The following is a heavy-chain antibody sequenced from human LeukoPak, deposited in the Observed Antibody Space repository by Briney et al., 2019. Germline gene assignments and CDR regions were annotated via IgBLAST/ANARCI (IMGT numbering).Heavy chain of an antibody. D-gene: IGHD4-17*01. V-gene: IGHV1-2*02. J-gene: IGHJ4*02. CDR3: ARGPYDYGDYFPDY. Sequence: ASVKVSCKASGYTFTGYYMHWVRQCPGQGLAWMGWINPNSGGTNYAQKFQGRVTMTRDTSISTAYMELSRLRSDDTAVYYCARGPYDYGDYFPDYWGQGTLVTVSS. CDR1: GYTFTGYY. CDR2: INPNSGGT.